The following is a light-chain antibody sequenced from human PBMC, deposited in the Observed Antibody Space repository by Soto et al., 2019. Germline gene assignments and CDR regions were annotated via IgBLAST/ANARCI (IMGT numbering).Light chain of an antibody. Sequence: QSVLTQPPLASGTPGQSLTISCSGSSSNIGSHFVYWYQHLPGTAPKLLIFRDGQRPSGVPARFFGSKSGTSASLAITGLRSEDEADYYCAVWDQSLTGWVFGGGTKLTVL. CDR1: SSNIGSHF. CDR2: RDG. J-gene: IGLJ3*02. CDR3: AVWDQSLTGWV. V-gene: IGLV1-47*01.